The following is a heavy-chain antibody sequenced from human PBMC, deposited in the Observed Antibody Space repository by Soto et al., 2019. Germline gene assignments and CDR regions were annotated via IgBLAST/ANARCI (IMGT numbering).Heavy chain of an antibody. J-gene: IGHJ6*02. Sequence: GGSLRLSCAASGFTFSGSAMHWVHQASGKGLEWVGRIRSKANSYATAYAASVKGRFTISRDDSKNTAYLQMNSLKTEDTAVYYCEWIQLSQPYYYGMDVWGQGTTVTVSS. CDR1: GFTFSGSA. V-gene: IGHV3-73*01. CDR2: IRSKANSYAT. CDR3: EWIQLSQPYYYGMDV. D-gene: IGHD5-18*01.